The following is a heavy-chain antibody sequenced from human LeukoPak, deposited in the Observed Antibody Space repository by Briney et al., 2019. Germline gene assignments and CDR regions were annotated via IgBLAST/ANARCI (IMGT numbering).Heavy chain of an antibody. J-gene: IGHJ3*02. CDR1: GYTFTSYD. D-gene: IGHD3-10*01. Sequence: ASVKVSCKASGYTFTSYDINWVRQATGQGLEWMGWMNPNSGNTGYAQKFQGRVTMTRNTSISTAYMELSSLRSEDTAVYYCARGSVTMVRGVIYDAFDIWGQGTMVTVSS. CDR3: ARGSVTMVRGVIYDAFDI. V-gene: IGHV1-8*01. CDR2: MNPNSGNT.